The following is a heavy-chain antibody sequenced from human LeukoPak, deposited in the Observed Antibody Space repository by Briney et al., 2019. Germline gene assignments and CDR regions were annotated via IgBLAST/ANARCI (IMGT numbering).Heavy chain of an antibody. CDR3: ARDQGYYGSGGQLDLEWY. CDR1: GYTFTSYY. Sequence: ASVKVSCKASGYTFTSYYMHWVRQAPGQGLEWMGIINPSGGSTSYAQKFQGRVTMTRDTSTSTVYMELSSLRSEDTAVYYCARDQGYYGSGGQLDLEWYWGQGTLVTVSS. V-gene: IGHV1-46*01. J-gene: IGHJ4*02. CDR2: INPSGGST. D-gene: IGHD3-10*01.